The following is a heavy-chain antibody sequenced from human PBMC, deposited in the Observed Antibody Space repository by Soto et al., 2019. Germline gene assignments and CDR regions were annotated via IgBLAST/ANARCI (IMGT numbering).Heavy chain of an antibody. D-gene: IGHD2-2*02. CDR1: GFTFSNAS. CDR3: TTDTVCSSTSCYMGTYYYGTEV. Sequence: WGCLRLSCAAYGFTFSNASMSWVRQGPGKGLEWVGRIKIKTDGGTTDYAAPVKGRFTISRDDSKNTLYLQMNSLKTEDTAVYYCTTDTVCSSTSCYMGTYYYGTEVWGQGTPVIVSS. V-gene: IGHV3-15*01. CDR2: IKIKTDGGTT. J-gene: IGHJ6*02.